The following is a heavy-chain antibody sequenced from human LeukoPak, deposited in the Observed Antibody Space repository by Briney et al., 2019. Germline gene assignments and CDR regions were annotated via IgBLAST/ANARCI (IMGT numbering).Heavy chain of an antibody. CDR2: IYSGGST. CDR1: GFTVRSNY. CDR3: AREPTYSSSWYTSCDY. Sequence: GGSLRLSCAASGFTVRSNYMSWVRQAPGKGLEWVSVIYSGGSTYYADSVKGRFTISRDNAKNSLYLQMNSLRAEDTAVYYCAREPTYSSSWYTSCDYWGQGTLVTVSS. J-gene: IGHJ4*02. D-gene: IGHD6-13*01. V-gene: IGHV3-66*01.